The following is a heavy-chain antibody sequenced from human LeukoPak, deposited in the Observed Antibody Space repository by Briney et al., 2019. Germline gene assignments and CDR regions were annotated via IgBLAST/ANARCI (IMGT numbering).Heavy chain of an antibody. V-gene: IGHV5-51*01. CDR1: GYSFTSYW. CDR3: ARLVYKVSSWPDSPEWFDP. J-gene: IGHJ5*02. CDR2: IYPGDSDT. Sequence: GESLKISCKGSGYSFTSYWIGWVRQMPGKGLEWMGIIYPGDSDTRYSPSFQGQVTISADKSISTAYLQWSSLKASDTAMYYCARLVYKVSSWPDSPEWFDPWGQGTLVTVSS. D-gene: IGHD6-13*01.